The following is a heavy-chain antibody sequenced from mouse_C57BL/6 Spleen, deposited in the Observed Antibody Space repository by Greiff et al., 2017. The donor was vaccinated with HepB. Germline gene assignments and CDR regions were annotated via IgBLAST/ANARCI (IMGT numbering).Heavy chain of an antibody. Sequence: QVQLQQPGAELVKPGASVKLSCKASGYTFTSYWMQWVKQRPGQGLEWIGEIDPSDSYTNYNQKFKGKATLTVDTSSSAAYMQLSSLTSEDSAVYYCASRWAYWGQGTTLTVSS. V-gene: IGHV1-50*01. CDR2: IDPSDSYT. CDR1: GYTFTSYW. J-gene: IGHJ2*01. D-gene: IGHD2-3*01. CDR3: ASRWAY.